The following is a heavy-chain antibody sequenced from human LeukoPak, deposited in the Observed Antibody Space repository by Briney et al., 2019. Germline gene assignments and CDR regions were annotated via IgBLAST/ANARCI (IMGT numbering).Heavy chain of an antibody. J-gene: IGHJ3*01. D-gene: IGHD3-3*01. V-gene: IGHV3-30*02. CDR2: IHYDGSNN. CDR3: AIHGGGTIRIEAFDV. CDR1: GFTFSSYA. Sequence: GGSLRLSCAASGFTFSSYAMHWVRQAPGKGLEWVAFIHYDGSNNYCADAVKGRFTISRDNSKNTLYLQMNSLRDEDTALYYCAIHGGGTIRIEAFDVWGQGTMVTISS.